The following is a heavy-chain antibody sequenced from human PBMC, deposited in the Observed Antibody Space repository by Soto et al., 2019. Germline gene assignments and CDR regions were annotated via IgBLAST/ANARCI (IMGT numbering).Heavy chain of an antibody. V-gene: IGHV1-18*01. CDR3: AGDSGYDDSEGYYYYMDV. D-gene: IGHD5-12*01. CDR1: GYTFTSYG. CDR2: ISAYNGNT. J-gene: IGHJ6*03. Sequence: ASVKVSCKASGYTFTSYGISWVRQAPGQGLEWMGWISAYNGNTNYAQKLQGRVTMTTDTSTSTAYMELRSLRSEDTAVYYCAGDSGYDDSEGYYYYMDVWGKGTTVTVSS.